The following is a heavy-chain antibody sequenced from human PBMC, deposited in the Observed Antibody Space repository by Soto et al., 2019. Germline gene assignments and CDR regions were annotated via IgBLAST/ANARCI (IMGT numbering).Heavy chain of an antibody. CDR1: GAPITTTKW. Sequence: QVQLQESGPGLVKPSETLSLTCTVSGAPITTTKWWAWVRLPPGKGLQWIGELSRGDERSSNPSLEGRFTMSLDKSNNHFSLKLTSVTAADTAIYYCATRTISYTWGVWRRGTSVTVSS. D-gene: IGHD3-16*01. CDR2: LSRGDER. CDR3: ATRTISYTWGV. J-gene: IGHJ6*02. V-gene: IGHV4-4*02.